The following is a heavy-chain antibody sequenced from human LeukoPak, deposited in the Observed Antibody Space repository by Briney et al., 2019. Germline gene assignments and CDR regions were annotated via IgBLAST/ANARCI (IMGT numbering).Heavy chain of an antibody. V-gene: IGHV4-4*02. CDR2: IYHSGST. Sequence: GSLRLSCAASGFNVSRNYMSWVRQPPGKGLEWIGEIYHSGSTNYNPSLKSRVTISLDKSKNQFSLKLSSVTAADTAVYYCARQKYCSGGSCYSGSFDYWGQGTLVTVSS. CDR1: GFNVSRNY. CDR3: ARQKYCSGGSCYSGSFDY. D-gene: IGHD2-15*01. J-gene: IGHJ4*02.